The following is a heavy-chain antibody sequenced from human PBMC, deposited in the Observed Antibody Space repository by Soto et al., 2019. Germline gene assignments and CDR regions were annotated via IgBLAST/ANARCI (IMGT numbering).Heavy chain of an antibody. J-gene: IGHJ4*02. V-gene: IGHV1-69*02. CDR3: ALWSSSGWQFDY. CDR2: IIPILGIA. Sequence: SVKVSCKASGGTFSSYTISWVRQAPGQGLEWMGRIIPILGIANYAQKFQGRVTITADKSTSTAYMELSSPRSEDTAVYYCALWSSSGWQFDYWGQGTLVTVSS. CDR1: GGTFSSYT. D-gene: IGHD6-19*01.